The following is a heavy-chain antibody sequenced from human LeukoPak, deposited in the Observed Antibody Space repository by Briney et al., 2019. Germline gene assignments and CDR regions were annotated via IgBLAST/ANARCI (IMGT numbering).Heavy chain of an antibody. V-gene: IGHV3-23*01. J-gene: IGHJ4*02. CDR3: AKDGAWLRFDD. Sequence: GGSLRLSCAASGFTFSGYGMSWVRQAPGKGLEWVSAISGSGASTYYADSVKGRFTISRDNSKNTLYLQMKNLRAEDTAVYYCAKDGAWLRFDDWGQGILVTVSS. CDR1: GFTFSGYG. D-gene: IGHD5-12*01. CDR2: ISGSGAST.